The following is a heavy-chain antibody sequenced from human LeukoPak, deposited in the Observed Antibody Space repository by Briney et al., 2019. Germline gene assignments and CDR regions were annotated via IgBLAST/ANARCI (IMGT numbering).Heavy chain of an antibody. J-gene: IGHJ6*02. CDR1: GYTFTSYD. CDR3: ARDPMTAAGSKDGMDV. Sequence: ASVKVSCKASGYTFTSYDINWVRQATGQGLEWMGWMNPNSGNTGYAQKFQGRVTMTRNTSISTAYMELSSLRSEDTAVYYCARDPMTAAGSKDGMDVWGQGTTVTVSS. D-gene: IGHD6-13*01. CDR2: MNPNSGNT. V-gene: IGHV1-8*01.